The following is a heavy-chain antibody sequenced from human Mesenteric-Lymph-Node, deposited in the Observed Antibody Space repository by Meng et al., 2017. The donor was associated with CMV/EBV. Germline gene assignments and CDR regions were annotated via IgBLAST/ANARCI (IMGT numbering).Heavy chain of an antibody. J-gene: IGHJ6*02. CDR1: GYTFTSYD. D-gene: IGHD2-2*01. V-gene: IGHV1-8*01. Sequence: ASVKVSCKASGYTFTSYDINWVRQATGQGPEWMGWMNPNSGNTGYAQKFQGRVTMTRNTSISTAYMELSSLRSEDTAVYYCARGDCSSTSCFSSAYYYGMDVWGQGTTVTVSS. CDR2: MNPNSGNT. CDR3: ARGDCSSTSCFSSAYYYGMDV.